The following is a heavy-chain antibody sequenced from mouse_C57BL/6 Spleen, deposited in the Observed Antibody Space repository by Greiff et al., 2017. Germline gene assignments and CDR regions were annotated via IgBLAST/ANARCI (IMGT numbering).Heavy chain of an antibody. Sequence: VKLQESGPGLVAPSQSLSITCTVSGFSLTSYGVDWVRQPPGKGLEWLGVIWGGGSTNYNSALMSRLSISKDNSKSQVFLKMNSLQTDDTAMYYCAIREYYGEDYYAMDYWGQGTSVTVSS. D-gene: IGHD1-1*01. CDR3: AIREYYGEDYYAMDY. CDR2: IWGGGST. V-gene: IGHV2-9*01. J-gene: IGHJ4*01. CDR1: GFSLTSYG.